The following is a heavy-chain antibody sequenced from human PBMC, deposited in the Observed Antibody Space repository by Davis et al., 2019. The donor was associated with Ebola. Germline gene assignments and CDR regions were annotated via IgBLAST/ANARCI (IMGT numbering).Heavy chain of an antibody. Sequence: PGGSLRLSCAASGFTFSSYAMHWVRQAPGKGLEWVAVISYDGSNKYYADSVKGRFTISRDNSKNTLYLQMNSLRVEDTAIYYCVKDSSNIWFDIWGQGTLVTVSS. D-gene: IGHD2/OR15-2a*01. J-gene: IGHJ3*02. CDR1: GFTFSSYA. CDR2: ISYDGSNK. CDR3: VKDSSNIWFDI. V-gene: IGHV3-30-3*01.